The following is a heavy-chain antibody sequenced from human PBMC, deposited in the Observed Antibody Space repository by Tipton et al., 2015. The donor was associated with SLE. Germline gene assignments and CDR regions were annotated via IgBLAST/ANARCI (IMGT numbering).Heavy chain of an antibody. CDR1: GGSISSYY. J-gene: IGHJ2*01. D-gene: IGHD2-2*01. CDR2: VYTSGST. V-gene: IGHV4-4*08. Sequence: TLSLTCTVSGGSISSYYWSWIRQPPGKGLEWIGYVYTSGSTNYNPSLKSRVTISVDTSKNQFSLKLSSVTAADTAVYYCARAVPAAWYFDLWGRGTLVTVSS. CDR3: ARAVPAAWYFDL.